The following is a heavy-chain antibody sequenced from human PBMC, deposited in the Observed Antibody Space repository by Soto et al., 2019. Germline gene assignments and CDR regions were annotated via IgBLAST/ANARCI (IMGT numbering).Heavy chain of an antibody. CDR2: IYYSGST. Sequence: SETLSLTCTVSGGSISSSSYYWGWIRQPPGKGLEWIGSIYYSGSTYYNPSLKSRVTISVDTSKNQFSLKLSSVTAADTAVYYCARRRDDFWSGSIDYWGQGTLVTVSS. CDR1: GGSISSSSYY. V-gene: IGHV4-39*01. J-gene: IGHJ4*02. D-gene: IGHD3-3*01. CDR3: ARRRDDFWSGSIDY.